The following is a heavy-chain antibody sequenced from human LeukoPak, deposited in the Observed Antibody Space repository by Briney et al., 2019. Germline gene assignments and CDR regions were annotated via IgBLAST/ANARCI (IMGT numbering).Heavy chain of an antibody. D-gene: IGHD3-22*01. CDR3: AKEGYYYESSGYNYYYGMDV. CDR1: GFTFSSYG. V-gene: IGHV3-30*18. Sequence: PGGSLRLSCAASGFTFSSYGMHWVRQAPGKGLEWVAVISYDGSNKYYADSVKGRFTISRDNSKNTLYLQMNSLRAEDTAVYYCAKEGYYYESSGYNYYYGMDVWGQGTTVTVSS. J-gene: IGHJ6*02. CDR2: ISYDGSNK.